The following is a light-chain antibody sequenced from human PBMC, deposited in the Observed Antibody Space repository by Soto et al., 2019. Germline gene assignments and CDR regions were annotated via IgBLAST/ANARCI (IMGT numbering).Light chain of an antibody. CDR3: SSHAGTYPGV. CDR2: NYV. Sequence: QSVLTQPPSVSGAPGQRVTISCAGTSSNIGAGYGVHWYQQLPGRAPKLLIHNYVNRPSGVPDRFSGSKSGNTASLTISGLQAEDEADYYCSSHAGTYPGVFGGGTKLTVL. CDR1: SSNIGAGYG. V-gene: IGLV1-40*01. J-gene: IGLJ3*02.